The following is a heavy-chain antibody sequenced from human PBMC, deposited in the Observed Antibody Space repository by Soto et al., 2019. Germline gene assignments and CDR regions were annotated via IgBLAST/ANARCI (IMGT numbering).Heavy chain of an antibody. Sequence: SVKVSCKASGGTFSSYTISWVRQAPGQGLEWMGRIIPILSIKNYAQKFQGRVTITADKSTSTAYMELSSMRSENKAVNYCARGGYSYGYSGLDFDYWGQGTLVTVSS. CDR1: GGTFSSYT. D-gene: IGHD5-18*01. V-gene: IGHV1-69*02. J-gene: IGHJ4*02. CDR3: ARGGYSYGYSGLDFDY. CDR2: IIPILSIK.